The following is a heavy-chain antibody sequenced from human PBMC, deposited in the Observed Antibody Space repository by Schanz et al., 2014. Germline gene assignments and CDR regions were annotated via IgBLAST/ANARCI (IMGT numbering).Heavy chain of an antibody. CDR3: AKTLFPGGTQTFGN. V-gene: IGHV3-11*01. CDR2: ISSGGTTT. Sequence: VQLVESGGGLVQPGGSLRLSCAASGFSFSDYYMAWIRQAPGKGPEYVSYISSGGTTTYHSDSVKGRFTISRDSAENSLYLQMNGLRAEDTAVYYCAKTLFPGGTQTFGNWGRGTLVTVSS. D-gene: IGHD2-8*02. J-gene: IGHJ4*02. CDR1: GFSFSDYY.